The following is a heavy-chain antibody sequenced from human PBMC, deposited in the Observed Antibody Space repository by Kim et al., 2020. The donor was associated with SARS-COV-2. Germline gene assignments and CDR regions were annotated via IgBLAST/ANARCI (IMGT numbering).Heavy chain of an antibody. Sequence: GGSLRLSCEASGFTFTNYAMTWVRQVPGKSLEWVSTSSGRSYNQYYAESVRGRFTISRDNSKKMVYLQMNSLRPEDTALYYCAKEADGWLQFRYFDYWGQGALVAVSS. J-gene: IGHJ4*02. CDR1: GFTFTNYA. CDR2: SSGRSYNQ. V-gene: IGHV3-23*01. D-gene: IGHD5-12*01. CDR3: AKEADGWLQFRYFDY.